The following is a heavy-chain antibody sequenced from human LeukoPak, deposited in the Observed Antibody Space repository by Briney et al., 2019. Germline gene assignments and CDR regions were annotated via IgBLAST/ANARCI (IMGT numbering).Heavy chain of an antibody. CDR3: ARSRVVTAYDAFDI. CDR1: GASINNYY. J-gene: IGHJ3*02. CDR2: IHSTGST. V-gene: IGHV4-59*01. D-gene: IGHD2-21*02. Sequence: PSETLSLTCTVSGASINNYYWTWIRQSPGKGLEWIGYIHSTGSTNYNFSLRRRVIMSVDKSKNQFSLNLSSVTAADTAVYYCARSRVVTAYDAFDIWGQGTMVTVSS.